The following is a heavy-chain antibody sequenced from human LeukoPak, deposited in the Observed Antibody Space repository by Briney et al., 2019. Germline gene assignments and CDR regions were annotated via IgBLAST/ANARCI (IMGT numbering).Heavy chain of an antibody. Sequence: ASVKVSCKASGYTFSNYGISWVRQATGRGLEWMGWISGQTGKTKQAQKFQGRITLTTDSATNTAYMELRSLTSDNTAVYYCARDLAFPGSYGSAEFYFDFWGQGALVTVSS. CDR1: GYTFSNYG. CDR2: ISGQTGKT. V-gene: IGHV1-18*01. D-gene: IGHD1-26*01. J-gene: IGHJ4*02. CDR3: ARDLAFPGSYGSAEFYFDF.